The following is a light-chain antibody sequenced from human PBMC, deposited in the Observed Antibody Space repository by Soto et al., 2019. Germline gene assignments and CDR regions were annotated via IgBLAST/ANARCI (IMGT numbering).Light chain of an antibody. CDR3: DTWDSSLSAVV. CDR2: DNN. J-gene: IGLJ2*01. CDR1: SSNIGKNY. V-gene: IGLV1-51*01. Sequence: QSALTQPPSVSAAPGQKVTISCSGNSSNIGKNYVSWFQQFPGTAPKLLIYDNNKRPSGIPDRFSGSNSGTSATLGITGLQTGDEADYYCDTWDSSLSAVVFGGGTKVTVL.